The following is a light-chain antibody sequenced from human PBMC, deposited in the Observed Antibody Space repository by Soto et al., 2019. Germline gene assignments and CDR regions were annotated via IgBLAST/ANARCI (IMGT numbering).Light chain of an antibody. CDR2: AAS. Sequence: DIQMTQSPSSLSASAGDRVTITCRASQGIRKDLGWYQQKPGKAPKRLIYAASSLQSGVPSRFSGSGSGTEFALTISSLQPEDIATYYCLQHNVYPRTFGQGTKVDIK. V-gene: IGKV1-17*01. CDR3: LQHNVYPRT. J-gene: IGKJ1*01. CDR1: QGIRKD.